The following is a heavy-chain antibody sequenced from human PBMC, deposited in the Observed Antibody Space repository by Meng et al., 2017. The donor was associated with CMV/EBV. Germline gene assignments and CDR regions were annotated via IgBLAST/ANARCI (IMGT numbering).Heavy chain of an antibody. CDR2: ISSSSSYI. D-gene: IGHD3-10*01. Sequence: GGSLRLSCAASGFTFSSYSMNWVRQAPGKGLEWVSSISSSSSYIHYADSVKGRFTISRDNAKNSLYLQMNSLRAEDTAVYYCARGYYGSGSYFPSFDYWGQGTLVTVSS. CDR1: GFTFSSYS. V-gene: IGHV3-21*01. CDR3: ARGYYGSGSYFPSFDY. J-gene: IGHJ4*02.